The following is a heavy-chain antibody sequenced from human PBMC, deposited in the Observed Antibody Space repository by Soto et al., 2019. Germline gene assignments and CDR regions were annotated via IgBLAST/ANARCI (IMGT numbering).Heavy chain of an antibody. CDR3: ARDFYGGFSYGPGDN. J-gene: IGHJ4*02. CDR1: GFTFWGDW. Sequence: EVQLVESGGGLDQPGGSLRLSCVASGFTFWGDWMSWVRQAPGKGLEWVANIKQDGSAKQYLDSVRGRFTISRDNSKNSVYLQMNSLRAEDTALYYCARDFYGGFSYGPGDNWGQGTLVTVSS. V-gene: IGHV3-7*01. D-gene: IGHD2-15*01. CDR2: IKQDGSAK.